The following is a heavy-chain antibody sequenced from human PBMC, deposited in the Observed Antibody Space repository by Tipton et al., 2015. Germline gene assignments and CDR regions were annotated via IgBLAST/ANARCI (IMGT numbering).Heavy chain of an antibody. CDR2: IDPNSGTT. D-gene: IGHD1-1*01. CDR1: GYTFPGYY. Sequence: QVQLVQSGAEVKKPGASVRVSCKASGYTFPGYYSHWVRQATGQGLQWMGWIDPNSGTTNYAQKFQGRVSRTRHTHISTAYMELIRLRPDDTATYYCAAHRRVSSANWYDPNWSFELGGRGTLVTVSS. CDR3: AAHRRVSSANWYDPNWSFEL. J-gene: IGHJ2*01. V-gene: IGHV1-2*02.